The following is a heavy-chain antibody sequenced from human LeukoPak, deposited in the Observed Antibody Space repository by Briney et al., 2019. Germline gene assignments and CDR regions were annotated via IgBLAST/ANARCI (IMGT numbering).Heavy chain of an antibody. J-gene: IGHJ4*02. CDR2: ISSSSSTI. Sequence: PGGSLRLSCAASGDTFSSYSMNWVCEAPGEGVGRGSYISSSSSTIYYADTVKGGFTISREKAKNSLYMHMKRVREEDTGAYNSVRNRSWLQFDDWGQGTLVTVSS. D-gene: IGHD5-24*01. CDR1: GDTFSSYS. V-gene: IGHV3-48*02. CDR3: VRNRSWLQFDD.